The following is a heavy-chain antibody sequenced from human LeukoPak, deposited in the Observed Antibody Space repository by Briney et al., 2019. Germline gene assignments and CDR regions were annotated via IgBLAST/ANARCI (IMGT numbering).Heavy chain of an antibody. CDR1: GFIFDTYG. V-gene: IGHV3-33*01. J-gene: IGHJ4*02. CDR2: IWYDGSKK. Sequence: GRSLRLSCAASGFIFDTYGMHWVRQAPGKGLEWVAVIWYDGSKKYYADSVKGRFTISRDNSKNTLYLQMSSLRAEDTAVYYCARYCSGASCYSGVDYWGQGTLVPVSS. CDR3: ARYCSGASCYSGVDY. D-gene: IGHD2-15*01.